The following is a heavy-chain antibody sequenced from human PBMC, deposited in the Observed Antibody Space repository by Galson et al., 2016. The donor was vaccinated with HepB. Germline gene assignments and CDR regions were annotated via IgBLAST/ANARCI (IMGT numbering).Heavy chain of an antibody. J-gene: IGHJ5*01. CDR2: VSGSGGST. V-gene: IGHV3-23*01. CDR3: AKAGYNSHERNNWFDS. CDR1: GFTFTSYA. D-gene: IGHD1-20*01. Sequence: SLRLSCAASGFTFTSYAMSWVRQAPGKGLEWLSSVSGSGGSTCYADSVRGRFIISRDSSENTLYLQMHTLRGDDTALYYCAKAGYNSHERNNWFDSWGQGTLVTVSS.